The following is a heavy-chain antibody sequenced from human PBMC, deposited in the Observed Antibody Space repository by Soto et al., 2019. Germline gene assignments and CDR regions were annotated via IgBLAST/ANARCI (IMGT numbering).Heavy chain of an antibody. J-gene: IGHJ5*02. CDR2: INHSGST. CDR3: ARGRIGYYVAVSYNCFDP. D-gene: IGHD3-10*01. V-gene: IGHV4-34*01. CDR1: GGSFSGYY. Sequence: QVQLQQWGAGLLKPSETLSLTCDVYGGSFSGYYWSWIRQPPGKGLEWIGEINHSGSTNYNPSLKSRVTISVDTSKNQFSLKLSSVTAADTAVYYCARGRIGYYVAVSYNCFDPWGQGTLVTVSS.